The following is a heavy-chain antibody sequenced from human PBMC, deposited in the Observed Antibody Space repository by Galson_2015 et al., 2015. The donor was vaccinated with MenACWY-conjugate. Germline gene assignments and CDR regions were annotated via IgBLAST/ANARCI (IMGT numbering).Heavy chain of an antibody. CDR3: EAGNYGDFDY. CDR1: GFTFSTYS. V-gene: IGHV3-48*02. CDR2: ISSGSSTI. Sequence: SLRLSCAASGFTFSTYSMNWVRQAPGKGLEWVSYISSGSSTIYYADSVKGRFTISRYNAKNSLYLQMNSLRDEDTAVYYCEAGNYGDFDYWGQGTLVTVSS. J-gene: IGHJ4*02. D-gene: IGHD4-17*01.